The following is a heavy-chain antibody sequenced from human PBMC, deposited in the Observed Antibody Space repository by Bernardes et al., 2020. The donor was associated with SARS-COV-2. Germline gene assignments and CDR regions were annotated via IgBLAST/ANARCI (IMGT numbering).Heavy chain of an antibody. Sequence: ASVKVSCKVSGYSLIALSMHWVRQAPGKGLEWMGGFDPEDAETIYAQNFQGRVTMTEDTSTDTAYMELSSLRSEDTAVYYCAIAYAYMGSGSQVWFYWGQGTLVTVSS. V-gene: IGHV1-24*01. CDR1: GYSLIALS. D-gene: IGHD3-10*01. CDR3: AIAYAYMGSGSQVWFY. J-gene: IGHJ4*02. CDR2: FDPEDAET.